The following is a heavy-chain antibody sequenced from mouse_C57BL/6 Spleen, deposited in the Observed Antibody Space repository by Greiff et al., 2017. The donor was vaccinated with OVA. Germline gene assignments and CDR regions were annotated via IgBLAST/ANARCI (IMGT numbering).Heavy chain of an antibody. V-gene: IGHV1-64*01. CDR2: IYPNSGST. D-gene: IGHD1-3*01. J-gene: IGHJ3*01. CDR3: AREITGFAY. Sequence: QVQLQQSGAELVKPGASVKLSCKASGYTFTSYWMHWVKQRPGKGLEWIGMIYPNSGSTNYNEKFKSKATLTVDKSSSTAYMQLSSLTSEDSAVYYCAREITGFAYWGQGTLVTVSA. CDR1: GYTFTSYW.